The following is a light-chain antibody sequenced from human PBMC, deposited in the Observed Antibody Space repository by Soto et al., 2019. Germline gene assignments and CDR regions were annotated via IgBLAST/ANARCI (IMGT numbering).Light chain of an antibody. CDR2: DVS. CDR3: CSYARSYTSV. Sequence: QSALTQPRSVSGSPGQSVTISCTGTSSDVGTYNYVSWYQQHPGKAPKLMIYDVSQRPSGVPDRFSGSKSGNTASLTISGLQAEDESDYYCCSYARSYTSVLGGGTKLTVL. J-gene: IGLJ2*01. V-gene: IGLV2-11*01. CDR1: SSDVGTYNY.